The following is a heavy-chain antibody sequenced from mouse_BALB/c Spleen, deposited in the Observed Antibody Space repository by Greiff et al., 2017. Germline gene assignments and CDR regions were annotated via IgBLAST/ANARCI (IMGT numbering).Heavy chain of an antibody. V-gene: IGHV2-9*02. CDR3: ASYHYYAMDY. J-gene: IGHJ4*01. CDR2: IWAGGST. CDR1: GFSLTSYG. Sequence: VKLMESGPGLVAPSQSLSITCTVSGFSLTSYGVHWVRQPPGKGLEWLGVIWAGGSTNYNSALMSRLSISKDNSKSQVFLKMNSLQTDDTAMYYCASYHYYAMDYWGQGTSVTVSS.